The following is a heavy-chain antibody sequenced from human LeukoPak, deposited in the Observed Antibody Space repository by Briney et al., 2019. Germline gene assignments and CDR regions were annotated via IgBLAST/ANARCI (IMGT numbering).Heavy chain of an antibody. CDR2: ISSSSSYI. Sequence: GGSLRLSCAASGFTFSSYSMNWVRQAPGKGSEWVSSISSSSSYIYYADSVKGRFTISRDNAKNSLYLQMNSLRAEDTAVYYCARGLQVTTLDYWGQGTLVTVSS. V-gene: IGHV3-21*01. D-gene: IGHD4-17*01. CDR1: GFTFSSYS. CDR3: ARGLQVTTLDY. J-gene: IGHJ4*02.